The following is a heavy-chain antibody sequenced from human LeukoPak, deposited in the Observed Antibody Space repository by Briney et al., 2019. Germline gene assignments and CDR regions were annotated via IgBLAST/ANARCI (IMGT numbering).Heavy chain of an antibody. Sequence: PSETLSLTCSVSGGSTSDYYWNWIRQPAGQGPEWLGRIYYTGNTAYNPSLESRLTMSLDTAKNQFSLKVTSVTAADTAVYYCARGGTLFTYFDSWGQGTLVTVSS. CDR2: IYYTGNT. D-gene: IGHD3-10*02. V-gene: IGHV4-4*07. CDR1: GGSTSDYY. CDR3: ARGGTLFTYFDS. J-gene: IGHJ4*02.